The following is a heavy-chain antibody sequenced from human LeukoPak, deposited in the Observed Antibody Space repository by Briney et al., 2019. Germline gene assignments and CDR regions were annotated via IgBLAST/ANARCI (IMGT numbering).Heavy chain of an antibody. CDR1: GGSFSGYY. CDR3: AREDAFVGAYDY. D-gene: IGHD1-26*01. J-gene: IGHJ4*02. V-gene: IGHV4-34*01. Sequence: PSVTLSLTCAVYGGSFSGYYWSWIRQPPGKGLEWIGEINHSGSTNYNPSLKSRVTISVDTSKNQFSLKLSSVTAADTAVYYCAREDAFVGAYDYWGQGTLVTVSS. CDR2: INHSGST.